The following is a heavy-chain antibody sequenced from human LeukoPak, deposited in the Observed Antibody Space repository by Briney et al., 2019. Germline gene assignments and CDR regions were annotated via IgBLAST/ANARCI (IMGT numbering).Heavy chain of an antibody. Sequence: PGGSLRLSCAASGFTFSDYYMSWIPQAPGKGLEWVSYISSSSSYTNYADSVKGRFTISRDNAENSLYLQMNSLRAEDTAVYYCARVSFGSQGDFDYWGQGTLVTVSS. J-gene: IGHJ4*02. D-gene: IGHD3-10*01. CDR3: ARVSFGSQGDFDY. V-gene: IGHV3-11*06. CDR1: GFTFSDYY. CDR2: ISSSSSYT.